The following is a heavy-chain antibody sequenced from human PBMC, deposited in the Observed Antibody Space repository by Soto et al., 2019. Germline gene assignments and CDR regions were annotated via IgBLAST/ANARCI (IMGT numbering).Heavy chain of an antibody. CDR1: GGSISSGDYY. CDR3: AREDPGLNWFDP. Sequence: SETLSLTCTVSGGSISSGDYYWSWIRQPPGKGLEWIGYIYYSGSTYYNPSLKSRVTISVDTPKNQFSLKLSSVTAADTAVYYCAREDPGLNWFDPWGQGTLVTVSS. V-gene: IGHV4-30-4*01. J-gene: IGHJ5*02. D-gene: IGHD3-16*01. CDR2: IYYSGST.